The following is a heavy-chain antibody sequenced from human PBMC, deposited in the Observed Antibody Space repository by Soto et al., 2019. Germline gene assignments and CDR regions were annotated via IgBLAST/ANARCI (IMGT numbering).Heavy chain of an antibody. V-gene: IGHV4-61*08. D-gene: IGHD3-10*01. J-gene: IGHJ4*02. CDR2: IYYSGST. CDR1: GGSISSGGYY. Sequence: PSETLSLTCTVSGGSISSGGYYWSWIRQHPGKGLEWIGYIYYSGSTNYNPSLKSRVTLSVDTSKNQFSLKPSSVTAADTAVYYCARRYGGAVDYWGQGTLVTVSS. CDR3: ARRYGGAVDY.